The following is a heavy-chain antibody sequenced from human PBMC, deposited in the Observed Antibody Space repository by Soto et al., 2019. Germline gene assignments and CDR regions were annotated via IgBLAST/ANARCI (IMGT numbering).Heavy chain of an antibody. CDR1: GGSFRGFY. CDR3: ARDQNYYDSSVQDGMDV. Sequence: SETLSLTCSVSGGSFRGFYWSWIRQPPGKGLEWIAEINHSGSTNYNPSLKSRVTISVDTSKNQFSLKLSSVTAADTAVYYCARDQNYYDSSVQDGMDVWGQGTTVTVSS. D-gene: IGHD3-22*01. V-gene: IGHV4-34*01. J-gene: IGHJ6*02. CDR2: INHSGST.